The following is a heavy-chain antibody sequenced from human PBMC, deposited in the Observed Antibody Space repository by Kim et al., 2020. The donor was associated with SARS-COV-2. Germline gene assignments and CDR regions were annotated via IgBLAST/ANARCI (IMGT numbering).Heavy chain of an antibody. V-gene: IGHV2-5*02. CDR1: GFSLSTSGVG. J-gene: IGHJ3*02. D-gene: IGHD6-13*01. CDR2: IYWDDDK. Sequence: SGPTLVKPTQTLTLTCTFSGFSLSTSGVGVGWIRQPPGKALEWLALIYWDDDKRYSPSLKSRLTITKDTSKNQVVLTMTNMDPVDTATYYCARIAAAAPLDAFDIWGQGTMVTVSS. CDR3: ARIAAAAPLDAFDI.